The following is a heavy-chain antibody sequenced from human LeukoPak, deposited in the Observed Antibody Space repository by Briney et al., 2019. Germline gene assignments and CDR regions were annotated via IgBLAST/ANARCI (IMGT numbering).Heavy chain of an antibody. V-gene: IGHV4-34*01. J-gene: IGHJ5*02. CDR2: INHSGST. CDR3: ASRGLEIAARDFWFDP. CDR1: GGSFSGYY. Sequence: SETLSLTCAVYGGSFSGYYWRWIRQPPGKGLEWIGEINHSGSTNYNPSLKSRVTISVDTSKNQYSLKLSSVTAADTAVYYCASRGLEIAARDFWFDPWGQGTLVTVSS. D-gene: IGHD6-6*01.